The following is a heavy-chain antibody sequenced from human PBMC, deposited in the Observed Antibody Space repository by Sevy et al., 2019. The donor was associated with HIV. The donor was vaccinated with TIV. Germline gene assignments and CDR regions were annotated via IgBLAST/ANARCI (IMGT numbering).Heavy chain of an antibody. CDR1: EFSFKSYW. J-gene: IGHJ6*02. V-gene: IGHV3-7*03. D-gene: IGHD5-12*01. CDR3: ARTGAYADTYLYDYGMDV. Sequence: GGSLRLSCVASEFSFKSYWMSWVRQAPGKGLEWVANINQEGKEKHYVGSVKGRFTISRDNGKNSMYLQMNSLRVEDTAVYYCARTGAYADTYLYDYGMDVWGQGTTVTVSS. CDR2: INQEGKEK.